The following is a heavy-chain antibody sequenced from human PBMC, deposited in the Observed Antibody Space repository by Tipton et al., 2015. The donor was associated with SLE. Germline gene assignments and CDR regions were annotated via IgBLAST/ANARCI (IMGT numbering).Heavy chain of an antibody. D-gene: IGHD3-3*01. V-gene: IGHV4-59*11. J-gene: IGHJ5*02. Sequence: LRLSCTVSGGSISSHYWNWIRQPPGKGLEWIGYISDSGSTSYNPSLKSRVTISVDTSKNQFSLKLSSVTAADTAVYYCARGLLEWSDHWGQGTLVTISA. CDR2: ISDSGST. CDR1: GGSISSHY. CDR3: ARGLLEWSDH.